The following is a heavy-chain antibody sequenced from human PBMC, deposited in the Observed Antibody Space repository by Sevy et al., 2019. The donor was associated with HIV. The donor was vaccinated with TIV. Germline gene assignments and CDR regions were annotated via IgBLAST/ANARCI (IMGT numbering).Heavy chain of an antibody. D-gene: IGHD3-9*01. Sequence: GGSLRLSCVVSGISFTTSGMHWVRQAPGKGLEWVAVISYHGRDKFYAESVKGRSTISRDNSKNMLYLQMNSLGAEDTAGYYCAKDFTGYNGMDVWGQGTMVTVSS. CDR2: ISYHGRDK. J-gene: IGHJ6*02. CDR1: GISFTTSG. V-gene: IGHV3-30*18. CDR3: AKDFTGYNGMDV.